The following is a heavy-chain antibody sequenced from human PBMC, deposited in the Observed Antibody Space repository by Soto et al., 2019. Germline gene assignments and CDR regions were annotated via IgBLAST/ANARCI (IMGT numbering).Heavy chain of an antibody. D-gene: IGHD2-21*01. V-gene: IGHV3-23*01. CDR3: AKAVMAPLYFDY. Sequence: GGSLRLSCEASGFTFSDYVMNWVRQGPGKGLEWVSTIGRGDDKYYADSVKGRFTISRDTSKNTLYLQMNSLRAEDTAVYYCAKAVMAPLYFDYWGQGTLVTVSS. CDR2: IGRGDDK. J-gene: IGHJ4*02. CDR1: GFTFSDYV.